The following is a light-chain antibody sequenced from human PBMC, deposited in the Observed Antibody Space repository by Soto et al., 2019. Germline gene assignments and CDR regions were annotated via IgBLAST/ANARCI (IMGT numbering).Light chain of an antibody. V-gene: IGKV1-39*01. CDR3: QQSYSARWT. CDR1: ESISSF. J-gene: IGKJ1*01. CDR2: GAS. Sequence: DIQMTQSPSTLSASVGDRVTITCRASESISSFLIWYQQTPGKAPQVLIYGASSLQTGVPSRFSGSGSGTDFTLTIDSLQPEDFAIYYCQQSYSARWTFGQGTKVEIK.